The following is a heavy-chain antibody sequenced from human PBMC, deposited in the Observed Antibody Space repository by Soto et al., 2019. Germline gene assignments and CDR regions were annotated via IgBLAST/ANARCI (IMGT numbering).Heavy chain of an antibody. CDR3: AIGMYSSSWYYDY. D-gene: IGHD6-13*01. Sequence: QVQLVDSGGGVVQPGRSLRLSCAASGFTFNSHGMHWVRQAPGKGPEWVATISYDGSNKYYADSVKGRFTISRDNSKNTLYLQMNSLRAEDTAVYYCAIGMYSSSWYYDYWGQGTLVTVSS. CDR1: GFTFNSHG. J-gene: IGHJ4*02. CDR2: ISYDGSNK. V-gene: IGHV3-30*03.